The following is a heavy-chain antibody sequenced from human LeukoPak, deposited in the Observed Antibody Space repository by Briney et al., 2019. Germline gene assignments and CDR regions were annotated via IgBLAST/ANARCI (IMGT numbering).Heavy chain of an antibody. Sequence: GASVKVSCKASGYTFTGYYIHWVRQAPGQGLEWMGWINPTSFGTKYEQKFQGRVTMTRDTSISTDYMELSDLRSDDTAVYHCARFRGSGWYSFNLWGQGTLVTVSS. CDR2: INPTSFGT. D-gene: IGHD6-19*01. V-gene: IGHV1-2*02. J-gene: IGHJ5*02. CDR3: ARFRGSGWYSFNL. CDR1: GYTFTGYY.